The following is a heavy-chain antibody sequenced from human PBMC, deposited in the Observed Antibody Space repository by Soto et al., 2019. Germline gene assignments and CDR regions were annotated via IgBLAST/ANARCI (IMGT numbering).Heavy chain of an antibody. CDR1: GGSVSNDNFY. J-gene: IGHJ5*02. V-gene: IGHV4-61*01. CDR2: VHSSGIT. CDR3: ARGLTMGQLPSHFDH. D-gene: IGHD3-16*01. Sequence: PSETLSLTCTVSGGSVSNDNFYWSWIRQPPGKGLEWIGYVHSSGITNYNPSLKRRVTISVDTSRNQFSLRLSSVTAADTAVYYCARGLTMGQLPSHFDHWGQGTLGTAPQ.